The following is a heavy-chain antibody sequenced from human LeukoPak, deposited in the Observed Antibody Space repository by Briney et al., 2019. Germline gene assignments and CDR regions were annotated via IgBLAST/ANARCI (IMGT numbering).Heavy chain of an antibody. CDR2: IWYDGSNK. D-gene: IGHD3-22*01. J-gene: IGHJ4*02. CDR3: ARDYDSSGYLDY. CDR1: GFTFSSYG. V-gene: IGHV3-33*01. Sequence: GRSLRLSCAASGFTFSSYGMHWVRQAPGKGLEWAAVIWYDGSNKYYADSVKGRFTISRDNSKNTLYLQMNSLRAEGTAVYYCARDYDSSGYLDYWGQGTLVTVSS.